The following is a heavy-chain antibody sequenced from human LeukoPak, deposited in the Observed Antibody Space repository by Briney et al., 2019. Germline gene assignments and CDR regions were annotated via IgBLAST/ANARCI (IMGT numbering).Heavy chain of an antibody. CDR2: IYYSGST. J-gene: IGHJ3*02. V-gene: IGHV4-59*08. CDR1: GGSFSGYF. Sequence: PSETLSLTCAVFGGSFSGYFWSWIRQPPGKGLEWIGYIYYSGSTNYNPSLKSRVTISVDTSKNQFSLKLSSVTAADTAVYYCARPLSISGYYYDAFDIWGQGTMVTVSS. CDR3: ARPLSISGYYYDAFDI. D-gene: IGHD3-22*01.